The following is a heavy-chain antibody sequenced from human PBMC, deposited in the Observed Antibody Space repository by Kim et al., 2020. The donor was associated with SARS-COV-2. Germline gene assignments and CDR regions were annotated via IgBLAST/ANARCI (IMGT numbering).Heavy chain of an antibody. J-gene: IGHJ6*02. V-gene: IGHV3-23*01. D-gene: IGHD4-4*01. Sequence: GGSLRLSCAASGFTFGKHAMNWVRQAPGKGLEWVSTISDSGDRTYYADSVKGRFTVSRDNSKKTLYLQMNSLGADDTAIYFCAKGIYSDYAMDVWGHGIAVTVPS. CDR1: GFTFGKHA. CDR2: ISDSGDRT. CDR3: AKGIYSDYAMDV.